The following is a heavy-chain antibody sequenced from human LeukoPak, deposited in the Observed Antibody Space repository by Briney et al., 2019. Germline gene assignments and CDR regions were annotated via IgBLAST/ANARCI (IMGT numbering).Heavy chain of an antibody. Sequence: GESLKISCKGSGYNFTNYGIGWVRQLPGKGLEWMGIIYPADSYTRYSPSFQGQVTISADKSISFAYLQWSGLKASDTAMYYCARRPSGDYVSGEWFLDLWGRGTLVTVSS. D-gene: IGHD4-17*01. V-gene: IGHV5-51*01. J-gene: IGHJ2*01. CDR3: ARRPSGDYVSGEWFLDL. CDR2: IYPADSYT. CDR1: GYNFTNYG.